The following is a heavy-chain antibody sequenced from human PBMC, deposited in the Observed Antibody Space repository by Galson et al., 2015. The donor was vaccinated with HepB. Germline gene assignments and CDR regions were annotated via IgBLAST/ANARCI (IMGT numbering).Heavy chain of an antibody. CDR3: VREWWERQLDR. Sequence: SLRLSCAASGFSFGTYGMNWVRQAPGKGLEWLAVISHDGNQKYYADSVKARFTISRDNSKNTLYLQMNSLRVGDTATYYCVREWWERQLDRWGQGTLVTVSS. CDR2: ISHDGNQK. J-gene: IGHJ5*02. CDR1: GFSFGTYG. D-gene: IGHD1-26*01. V-gene: IGHV3-30*03.